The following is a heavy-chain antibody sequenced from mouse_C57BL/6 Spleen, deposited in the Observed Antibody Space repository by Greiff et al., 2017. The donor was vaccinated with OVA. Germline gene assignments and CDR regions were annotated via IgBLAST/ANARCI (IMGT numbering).Heavy chain of an antibody. Sequence: VQLQQSGAELVRPGASVKLSCKASGYTFTDYYINWVKQRPGQGLEWIARIYPGSGNTYYNEKFKGKATLTAEKSSSTAYMQLSSLTSEDSAVYFCARSQLFFDYWGQGTTLTVSS. D-gene: IGHD6-1*01. CDR1: GYTFTDYY. CDR2: IYPGSGNT. J-gene: IGHJ2*01. V-gene: IGHV1-76*01. CDR3: ARSQLFFDY.